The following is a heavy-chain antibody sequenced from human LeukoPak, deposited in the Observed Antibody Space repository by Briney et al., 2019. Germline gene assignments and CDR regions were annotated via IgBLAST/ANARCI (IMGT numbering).Heavy chain of an antibody. Sequence: GGSPRLSCAASGFTLSNYWMSWVRQAPGRGLEWVANINPDESEKYYEDSVKGRFTISRDNADNSLYLHMNTLRAEDTAVYYCARFRTVAGNPLDYWGQGTLVTVSS. CDR2: INPDESEK. CDR1: GFTLSNYW. V-gene: IGHV3-7*03. J-gene: IGHJ4*02. D-gene: IGHD6-19*01. CDR3: ARFRTVAGNPLDY.